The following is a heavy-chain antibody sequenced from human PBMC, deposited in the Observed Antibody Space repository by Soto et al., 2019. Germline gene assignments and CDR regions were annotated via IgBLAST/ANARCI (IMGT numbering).Heavy chain of an antibody. D-gene: IGHD4-4*01. CDR3: ARVAGNDYSSPAES. Sequence: QVQLQQWGAGLLKPSETLSLTCAVYGGSFSGYYWSWIRQPPGKGLEGIGEINHSGSTNYNPFLKSRVTISVDTSKNQFSLKLSSVTAADTALYYCARVAGNDYSSPAESWGQGTLVTVSS. CDR1: GGSFSGYY. CDR2: INHSGST. J-gene: IGHJ5*02. V-gene: IGHV4-34*01.